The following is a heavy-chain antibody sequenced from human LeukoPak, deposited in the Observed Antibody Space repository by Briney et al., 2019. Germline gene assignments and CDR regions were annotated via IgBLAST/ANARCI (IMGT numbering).Heavy chain of an antibody. CDR2: IKSKTDGGTT. J-gene: IGHJ4*02. Sequence: GGSLRLSGAASGFTFSNAWMSWVRQAPGKGLEGVGRIKSKTDGGTTDYAAPVKGRFTISRDDSKNTLYLQMNSLKTEDTAVYYCTTDDEPATETANFDYWGQGTLVTVSS. V-gene: IGHV3-15*01. CDR1: GFTFSNAW. D-gene: IGHD4-17*01. CDR3: TTDDEPATETANFDY.